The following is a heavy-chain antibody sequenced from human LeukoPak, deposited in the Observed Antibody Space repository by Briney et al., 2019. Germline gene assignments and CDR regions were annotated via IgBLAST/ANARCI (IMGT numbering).Heavy chain of an antibody. CDR1: GGSISSSSYY. CDR3: ARGYGDYGPVYFDY. J-gene: IGHJ4*02. CDR2: IYYSGST. Sequence: SETLSLTCTVSGGSISSSSYYWGWIRQPPGKGLGWIGSIYYSGSTYYNPSLKSRVTISVDTSKNQFSLKLSSVTAADTAVYYCARGYGDYGPVYFDYWGQGTLVTVSS. D-gene: IGHD4-17*01. V-gene: IGHV4-39*01.